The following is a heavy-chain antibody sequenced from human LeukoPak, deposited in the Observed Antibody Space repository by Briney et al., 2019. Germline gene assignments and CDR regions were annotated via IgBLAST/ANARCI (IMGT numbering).Heavy chain of an antibody. CDR3: ARGRGTFGGVIVNNWFDP. Sequence: SETLSLACTVSGVSISSYYWSWIRQPPGKGLEWIGYIYYSGSTNYNPSLKSRGTITVDTSKNQFSLKLSSVTAADTAVYYCARGRGTFGGVIVNNWFDPWGQGTLVTVSS. CDR2: IYYSGST. CDR1: GVSISSYY. D-gene: IGHD3-16*02. J-gene: IGHJ5*02. V-gene: IGHV4-59*01.